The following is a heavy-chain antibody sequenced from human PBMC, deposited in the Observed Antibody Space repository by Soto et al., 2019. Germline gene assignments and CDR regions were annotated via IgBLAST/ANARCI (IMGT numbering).Heavy chain of an antibody. J-gene: IGHJ4*02. Sequence: GGSLRLSCAASGFTFTRYSMNWVRQAPGKGLEWVSSISSTTNYICYGDSMKGRFTISRDNAKNSLYLEMNRLRAEDTAVYYCARESEDLTSNFDYWGQGTLVTVSS. CDR3: ARESEDLTSNFDY. V-gene: IGHV3-21*06. CDR2: ISSTTNYI. CDR1: GFTFTRYS.